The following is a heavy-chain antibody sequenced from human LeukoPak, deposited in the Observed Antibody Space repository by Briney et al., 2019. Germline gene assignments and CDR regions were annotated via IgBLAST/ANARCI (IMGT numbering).Heavy chain of an antibody. D-gene: IGHD3-10*01. J-gene: IGHJ5*02. CDR2: VYYSGST. Sequence: PSQTLSLTCTVSGGSISSGGCYWSWIRQPPGKGLEWIRYVYYSGSTYYNPSLKSRVTISVDTSKNQFSLKLSSVTAADTAVYYCARNYYGSGIQYDWFDPWGQGTLVTVSS. V-gene: IGHV4-31*03. CDR3: ARNYYGSGIQYDWFDP. CDR1: GGSISSGGCY.